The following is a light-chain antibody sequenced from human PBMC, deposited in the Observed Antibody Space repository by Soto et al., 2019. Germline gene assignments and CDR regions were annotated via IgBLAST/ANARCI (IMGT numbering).Light chain of an antibody. CDR1: QYINTR. CDR2: DAS. V-gene: IGKV3D-15*01. CDR3: QQYNNWPPRWT. J-gene: IGKJ1*01. Sequence: IVLTQSPATISSFPGDRATLSCRASQYINTRLAWYQHRPGQAPRLLIYDASKRATGILARFSGSGSWTEFTLTISSLHSEDFAVYYGQQYNNWPPRWTFVQGTKVDIK.